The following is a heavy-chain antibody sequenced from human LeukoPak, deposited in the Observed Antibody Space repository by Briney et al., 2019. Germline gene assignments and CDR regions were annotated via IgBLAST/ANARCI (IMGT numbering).Heavy chain of an antibody. D-gene: IGHD1-26*01. CDR1: GFTFSRYW. J-gene: IGHJ4*02. Sequence: PGGSLRLSCAASGFTFSRYWMTWVRQAPGKGLEWVANIKEDGSEKNYVDSAMGRFTISRDIAKNSLYLQMNSLRAEDTAVYYCAIAAGWEQAYWGQGTLVTVSS. CDR3: AIAAGWEQAY. CDR2: IKEDGSEK. V-gene: IGHV3-7*01.